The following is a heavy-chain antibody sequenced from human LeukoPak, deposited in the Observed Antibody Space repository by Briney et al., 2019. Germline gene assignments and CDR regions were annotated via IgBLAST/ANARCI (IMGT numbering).Heavy chain of an antibody. D-gene: IGHD4-23*01. CDR2: ISSSSSYI. CDR3: ARDDPSRYGGVRDAFDI. J-gene: IGHJ3*02. V-gene: IGHV3-21*01. Sequence: GGSLRLSCAASGLTFSSYSMNWVRQAPGKGLEWVSSISSSSSYIYYADSVKGRFTISRDNAKNSLYLQMNSLRAEDTAVYYCARDDPSRYGGVRDAFDIWGQGTMVTVSS. CDR1: GLTFSSYS.